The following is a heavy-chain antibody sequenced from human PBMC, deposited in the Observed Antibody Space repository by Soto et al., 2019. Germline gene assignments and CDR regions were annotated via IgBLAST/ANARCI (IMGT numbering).Heavy chain of an antibody. CDR2: ISYDGSNK. CDR3: ARWDNYDILTGYYKVEYNWFDP. Sequence: QVQLVESGGGVVQPGRSLRLSCAASGFTFSSYAMHWVRQAPGKGLEWVAVISYDGSNKYYADSVKGRFTISRDNSKNTLYLQMNSLRAEDTAVYYCARWDNYDILTGYYKVEYNWFDPWGQGTLVTVSS. J-gene: IGHJ5*02. CDR1: GFTFSSYA. V-gene: IGHV3-30-3*01. D-gene: IGHD3-9*01.